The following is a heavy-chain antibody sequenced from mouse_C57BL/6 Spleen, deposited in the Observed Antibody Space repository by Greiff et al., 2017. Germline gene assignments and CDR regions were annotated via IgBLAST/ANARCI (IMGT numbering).Heavy chain of an antibody. Sequence: EVQLQQSGPVLVKPGASVKMSCKASGYTFTDYYMNWVKQSHGKSLEWIGVINPYNGGTSYNQKFKGKATLTVDKSSSTAYMELNSLTSEDSAVYYGARREYDYDYAMDYWGQGTSVTVSS. CDR3: ARREYDYDYAMDY. V-gene: IGHV1-19*01. CDR2: INPYNGGT. D-gene: IGHD2-4*01. CDR1: GYTFTDYY. J-gene: IGHJ4*01.